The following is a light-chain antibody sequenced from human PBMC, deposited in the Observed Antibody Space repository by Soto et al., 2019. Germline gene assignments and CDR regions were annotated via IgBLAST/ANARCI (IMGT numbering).Light chain of an antibody. V-gene: IGLV4-69*01. CDR1: SGHSPDA. J-gene: IGLJ2*01. CDR2: INSDGGH. CDR3: QTWRTGVV. Sequence: QPVLTQSPSASASLGASVKLTCTLTLSSGHSPDAIAWHQQQPEKGPRYLMRINSDGGHNRGDGIPERFSGSSSGTEPYLTISSLQSEDEAVYCCQTWRTGVVFGGVTKLTVL.